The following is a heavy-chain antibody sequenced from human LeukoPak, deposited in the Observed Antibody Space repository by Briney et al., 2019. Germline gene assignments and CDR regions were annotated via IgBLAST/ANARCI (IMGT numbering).Heavy chain of an antibody. CDR1: GFALDDYA. CDR3: AKDMVGSSWWSSFDF. J-gene: IGHJ4*02. CDR2: ISGDGGST. Sequence: PGGSLRLSCAASGFALDDYAMHWVRQAPGKGLEWVSLISGDGGSTYYADSVQGRFTISRDSSSNSLYLQMNSLGSEDTDFYYCAKDMVGSSWWSSFDFWGKGTLVTVSS. D-gene: IGHD6-13*01. V-gene: IGHV3-43*02.